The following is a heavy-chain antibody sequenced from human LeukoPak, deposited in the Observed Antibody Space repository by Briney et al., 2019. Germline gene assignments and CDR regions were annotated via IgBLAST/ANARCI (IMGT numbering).Heavy chain of an antibody. V-gene: IGHV3-21*01. CDR2: ISSSSSFI. J-gene: IGHJ3*02. Sequence: GGSLRLSCAASGFTFSTYSMNWVRQAPGKGLEWVSSISSSSSFIYYADSVKGRFTISRDNAKNSVYLQMNSLRTEDTAVYYCARDSPLSFDIWGQGTMVTVSS. CDR3: ARDSPLSFDI. CDR1: GFTFSTYS.